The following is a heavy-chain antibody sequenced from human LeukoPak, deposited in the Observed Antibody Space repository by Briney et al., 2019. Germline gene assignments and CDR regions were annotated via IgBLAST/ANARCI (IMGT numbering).Heavy chain of an antibody. CDR1: GYTFTGYY. V-gene: IGHV1-2*02. CDR3: ARDSGYYDSSGYYSVRAFDI. CDR2: INPNSGGT. Sequence: GASVTVSCKASGYTFTGYYMHWVRQAPGQGLEWMGWINPNSGGTNYAQKFQGRVTMTRDTSTSTAYMELSRLRSDDTAVYYCARDSGYYDSSGYYSVRAFDIWGQGTMVTVSS. J-gene: IGHJ3*02. D-gene: IGHD3-22*01.